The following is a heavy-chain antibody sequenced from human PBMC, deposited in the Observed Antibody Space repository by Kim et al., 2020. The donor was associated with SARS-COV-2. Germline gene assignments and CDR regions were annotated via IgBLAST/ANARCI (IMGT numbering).Heavy chain of an antibody. D-gene: IGHD6-13*01. Sequence: GGSLRLSCAASGFTFSSYWMHWVRQAPGKGLVWVSRINSDGSSTRCADSVKGRFTISRDNAKDMVYLQMNSLRAEDTAVYYGAKVVSAAAGTGDAFDIWG. CDR2: INSDGSST. V-gene: IGHV3-74*01. J-gene: IGHJ3*02. CDR3: AKVVSAAAGTGDAFDI. CDR1: GFTFSSYW.